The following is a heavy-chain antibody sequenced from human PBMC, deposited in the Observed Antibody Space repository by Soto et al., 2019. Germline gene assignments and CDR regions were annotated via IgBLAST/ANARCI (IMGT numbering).Heavy chain of an antibody. CDR3: AKDMVTIFGVERYYSGMDV. J-gene: IGHJ6*02. CDR2: ISYDGSNK. CDR1: GFTFAGYG. D-gene: IGHD3-3*01. Sequence: PGGSLRLSCAASGFTFAGYGLHWVRQAPGKGLEWVAVISYDGSNKYYADSVKGRFTISRDNSKNTLYLQMNSLRAEDTAVYYCAKDMVTIFGVERYYSGMDVWGQGTTVTVSS. V-gene: IGHV3-30*18.